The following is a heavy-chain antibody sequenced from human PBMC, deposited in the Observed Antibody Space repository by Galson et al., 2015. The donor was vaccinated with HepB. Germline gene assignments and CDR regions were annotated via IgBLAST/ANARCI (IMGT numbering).Heavy chain of an antibody. V-gene: IGHV3-64D*06. CDR1: GFTFSSYA. D-gene: IGHD3-3*01. Sequence: SLRLSCAASGFTFSSYAMHWVRQAPGKGLEYVSAISSNGGSTYYADSVKGRFTISRDNSKNTLYLQMSSLRAEDTAVYYCVKDARGGFFWSGYYDYWGQGTLVTVSS. CDR2: ISSNGGST. J-gene: IGHJ4*02. CDR3: VKDARGGFFWSGYYDY.